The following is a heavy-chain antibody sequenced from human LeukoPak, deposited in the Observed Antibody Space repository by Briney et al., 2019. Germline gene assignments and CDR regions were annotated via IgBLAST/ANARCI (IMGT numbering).Heavy chain of an antibody. J-gene: IGHJ4*02. CDR1: GFNFRNYW. CDR3: ATDEAATGRLDY. V-gene: IGHV3-74*01. D-gene: IGHD1-1*01. CDR2: INSDGSST. Sequence: GGSPRLSCAASGFNFRNYWMHWVRQAPGKGLVWVSRINSDGSSTSYADSVKGRFTISRDNAENTLYLQINSLRAEYTAVYYCATDEAATGRLDYWGQGTLVTDSS.